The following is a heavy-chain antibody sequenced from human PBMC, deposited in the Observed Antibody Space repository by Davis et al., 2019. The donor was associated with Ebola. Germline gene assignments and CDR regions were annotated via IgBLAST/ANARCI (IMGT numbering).Heavy chain of an antibody. V-gene: IGHV4-34*01. CDR2: VNHSGST. CDR3: ARAEASYAFWWGY. CDR1: GGSFSSYY. Sequence: SETLSLTCAVYGGSFSSYYWGWIRQPPGKGLEWIGEVNHSGSTSYNPSLKSRLTISVDTSKNQFVLKLSSVTAADTAVYYCARAEASYAFWWGYWGQGTLVTVSS. J-gene: IGHJ4*02. D-gene: IGHD3-3*01.